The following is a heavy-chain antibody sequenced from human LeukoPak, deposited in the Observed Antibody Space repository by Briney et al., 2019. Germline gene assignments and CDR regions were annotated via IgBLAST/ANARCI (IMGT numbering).Heavy chain of an antibody. V-gene: IGHV4-34*01. CDR2: INHSGST. CDR3: ARVITSGWYYFDS. CDR1: GGSFSGYY. Sequence: SETLSLTCAVYGGSFSGYYWSWIRQPPGKGLEWIGEINHSGSTNYNPSLKSRVTISVDTSKNQFSLKLSSVTAADTAVYYCARVITSGWYYFDSWGQGTLVTVSS. D-gene: IGHD6-19*01. J-gene: IGHJ4*02.